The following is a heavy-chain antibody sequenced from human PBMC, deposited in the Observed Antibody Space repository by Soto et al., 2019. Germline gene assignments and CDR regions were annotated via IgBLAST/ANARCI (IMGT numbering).Heavy chain of an antibody. CDR3: AACYCSVGSCYACGYFDL. J-gene: IGHJ2*01. CDR1: GYTFTNYA. V-gene: IGHV1-18*01. D-gene: IGHD2-15*01. CDR2: ISASTRNT. Sequence: QVQLVQSGAEVKKPGASVKVSCQASGYTFTNYAISWVRQAPGQGLEWMGWISASTRNTDQAQNFQGRVTMTIDTSTNAANMELRSMRSDDKAVYYCAACYCSVGSCYACGYFDLWGRGTLVTVSS.